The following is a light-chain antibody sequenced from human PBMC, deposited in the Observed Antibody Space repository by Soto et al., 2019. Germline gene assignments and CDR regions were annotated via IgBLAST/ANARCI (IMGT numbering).Light chain of an antibody. CDR1: EDISKY. V-gene: IGKV1-33*01. Sequence: DIQMTQSPSSLSSYVGDRVTITCQASEDISKYLNWYQQKPGKAPKLLIHDASNLETGVPARFSGSGSGAEFMLTISSLQPEDIAVYYCQYYDSLLFTFGHGTRVDI. CDR2: DAS. CDR3: QYYDSLLFT. J-gene: IGKJ3*01.